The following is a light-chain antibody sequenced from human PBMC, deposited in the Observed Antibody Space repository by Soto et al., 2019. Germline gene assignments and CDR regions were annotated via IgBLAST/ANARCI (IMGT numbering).Light chain of an antibody. CDR1: RNYNL. V-gene: IGLV2-23*01. CDR3: CSYRDTTTVV. CDR2: EDT. J-gene: IGLJ2*01. Sequence: QSALTQPASVSGSPGQSITISRTGTRNYNLVSWFQLHPGEAPKLLIYEDTKRPSGVSDRFSGSKSGNTASLTISGLRAEDEADYHCCSYRDTTTVVFGGGTKVTVL.